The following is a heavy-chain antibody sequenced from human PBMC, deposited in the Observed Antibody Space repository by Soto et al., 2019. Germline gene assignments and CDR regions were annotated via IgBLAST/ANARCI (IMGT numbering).Heavy chain of an antibody. V-gene: IGHV3-48*02. D-gene: IGHD6-13*01. CDR1: GFTFSTDS. CDR3: ARERAEFTYRNNWYGSVDW. CDR2: ISGGSSSM. J-gene: IGHJ4*02. Sequence: GGSLRLSCAASGFTFSTDSMNWVRQAPGKGLEWVSYISGGSSSMYYADFVKGRFTISRDNAKNSLYLQMNSLRDEDTGVYYCARERAEFTYRNNWYGSVDWWGQGTLVTVSS.